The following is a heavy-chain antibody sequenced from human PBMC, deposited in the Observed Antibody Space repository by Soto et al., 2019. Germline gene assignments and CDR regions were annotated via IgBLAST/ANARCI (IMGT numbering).Heavy chain of an antibody. V-gene: IGHV1-69*10. CDR1: GGTFSSYA. J-gene: IGHJ5*02. D-gene: IGHD5-18*01. CDR3: ARGYRRGYSYGYWFDP. CDR2: IIPIFGIA. Sequence: ASVKVSCKASGGTFSSYAISWVRQAPGQGLEWMGGIIPIFGIANYAQKFQGRVTITADKSTSTAYMELSSLRSEDTAVYYCARGYRRGYSYGYWFDPWGQGTLVTVSS.